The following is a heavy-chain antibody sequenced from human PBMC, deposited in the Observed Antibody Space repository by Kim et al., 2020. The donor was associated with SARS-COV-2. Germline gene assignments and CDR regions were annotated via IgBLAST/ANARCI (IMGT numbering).Heavy chain of an antibody. D-gene: IGHD2-15*01. V-gene: IGHV3-74*01. J-gene: IGHJ6*02. CDR3: ARRSGGSWYLNNYYYYGMDV. Sequence: RFTISRDNAKNTLYLQMNSLRAEDTAVYYCARRSGGSWYLNNYYYYGMDVWGQGTTVTVSS.